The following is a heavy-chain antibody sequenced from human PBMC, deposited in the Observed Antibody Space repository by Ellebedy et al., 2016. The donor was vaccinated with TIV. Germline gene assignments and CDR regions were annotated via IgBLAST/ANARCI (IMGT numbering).Heavy chain of an antibody. Sequence: AASVKVSCKASGYTFTSYGISWVRQAPGQGLEWMGWISTYNGNTNYAQKLQGRVTITTDTSTSTAYMELRSLRSDDTAVYYCARDQNSSGWQPFHYFYYDMDVWGQGTTVTVSS. V-gene: IGHV1-18*01. J-gene: IGHJ6*02. CDR2: ISTYNGNT. D-gene: IGHD6-19*01. CDR3: ARDQNSSGWQPFHYFYYDMDV. CDR1: GYTFTSYG.